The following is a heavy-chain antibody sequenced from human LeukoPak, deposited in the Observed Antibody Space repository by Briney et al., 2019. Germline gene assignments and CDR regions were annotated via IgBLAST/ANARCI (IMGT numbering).Heavy chain of an antibody. V-gene: IGHV1-69*04. D-gene: IGHD3-10*01. Sequence: ASVKVSCKAPGYTFTGYYMHWVRQAPGQGLEWMGRIIPILGIANYAQKFQGRVTITADKSTSTAYMELSSLRSEDTAVYYCAREERITMVRGVIRTPYFDYWGQGTLVTVSS. CDR3: AREERITMVRGVIRTPYFDY. J-gene: IGHJ4*02. CDR2: IIPILGIA. CDR1: GYTFTGYY.